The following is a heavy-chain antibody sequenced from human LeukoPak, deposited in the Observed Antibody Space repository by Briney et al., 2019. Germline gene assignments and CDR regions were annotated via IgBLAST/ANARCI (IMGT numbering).Heavy chain of an antibody. CDR2: ISYTGST. J-gene: IGHJ4*02. CDR1: HGSISSSDYY. V-gene: IGHV4-39*01. CDR3: TRHGRGGTDY. Sequence: PSETLSLTCTVSHGSISSSDYYWGWIRQPPGKGLEWIGIISYTGSTYYNTSLKSRVTISLDTSKNQSSLKLTSVTAADTALYYCTRHGRGGTDYWGQGTLVTVSS. D-gene: IGHD1-26*01.